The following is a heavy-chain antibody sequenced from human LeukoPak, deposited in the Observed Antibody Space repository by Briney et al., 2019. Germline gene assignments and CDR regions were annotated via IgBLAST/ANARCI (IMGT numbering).Heavy chain of an antibody. Sequence: GGSLRLSCAASGFTFSSYWMHWVRQAPGKGLVWVSRINTDGSSTSYADSVKGRFTISRDNAKNTPYLQMNSLRAEDTAVYYCAREGDYGDYEGWGQGTLVTVSS. J-gene: IGHJ4*02. CDR3: AREGDYGDYEG. CDR1: GFTFSSYW. V-gene: IGHV3-74*01. CDR2: INTDGSST. D-gene: IGHD4-17*01.